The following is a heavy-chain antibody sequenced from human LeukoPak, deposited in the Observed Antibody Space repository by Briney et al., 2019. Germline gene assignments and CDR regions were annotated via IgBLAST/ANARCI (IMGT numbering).Heavy chain of an antibody. D-gene: IGHD3-10*01. V-gene: IGHV1-69*01. J-gene: IGHJ4*02. CDR2: IIPIFGKA. CDR3: ARLRSPYYYGSGSPFDY. Sequence: SVKVSCKASGGTFSSYAISWVRQAPGQGLEWMGGIIPIFGKANYAQKFQGRVTITADESTSTAYMELSSLRSEDTAVYYCARLRSPYYYGSGSPFDYWGQGTLVTVSS. CDR1: GGTFSSYA.